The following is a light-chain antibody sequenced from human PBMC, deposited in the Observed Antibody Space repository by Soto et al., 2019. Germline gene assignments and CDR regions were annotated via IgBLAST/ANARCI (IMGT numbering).Light chain of an antibody. J-gene: IGKJ4*01. Sequence: EIVLTQSPGTLSLSPGERATLSCRASQSVDSSTLAWYQQKPGQAPRLLISGASNRATGIPDRFSGIGSGTDFTLSISSLEPEDFAVYHCQQFEDSLTFGGGAKVEIK. CDR2: GAS. CDR3: QQFEDSLT. V-gene: IGKV3-20*01. CDR1: QSVDSST.